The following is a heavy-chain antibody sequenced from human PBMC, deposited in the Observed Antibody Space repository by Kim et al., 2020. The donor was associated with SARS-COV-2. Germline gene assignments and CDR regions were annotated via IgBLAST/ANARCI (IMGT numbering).Heavy chain of an antibody. Sequence: ADSVKGRFTISRDNAKNSLYLQMDSVRVDDTAVYYCARDSDFGDYGGCFDYWGRGALVTVSS. J-gene: IGHJ4*02. D-gene: IGHD4-17*01. CDR3: ARDSDFGDYGGCFDY. V-gene: IGHV3-21*01.